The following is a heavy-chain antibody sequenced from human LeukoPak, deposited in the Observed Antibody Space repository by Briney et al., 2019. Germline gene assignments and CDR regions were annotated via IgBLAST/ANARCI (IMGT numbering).Heavy chain of an antibody. CDR3: ASILPRAVAGTSPFDY. Sequence: HSGGSLRLSCAASGFTFSSYWMNWVRQAPGKGLVWVSRIASDGSSTTYADSVKGRFSISRDNAKNTLYLQMNSLRAEDTAVYYCASILPRAVAGTSPFDYWGQGTLVTVSS. CDR1: GFTFSSYW. D-gene: IGHD6-19*01. V-gene: IGHV3-74*01. CDR2: IASDGSST. J-gene: IGHJ4*02.